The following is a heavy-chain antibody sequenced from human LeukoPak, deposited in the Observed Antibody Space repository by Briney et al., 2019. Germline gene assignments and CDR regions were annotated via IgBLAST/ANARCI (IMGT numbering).Heavy chain of an antibody. D-gene: IGHD5-18*01. J-gene: IGHJ4*02. Sequence: GGSLRLSCAASGFTFSSYAMSWVRQAPGKGLEWVSAISGSGGSTYYADSVKGRFTISRDNSKNTLYLQMNSLRAEDTAVYYCAKDGERDTAMVRAWGPTTPPYFDYWGQGTLVTVSS. CDR2: ISGSGGST. CDR1: GFTFSSYA. CDR3: AKDGERDTAMVRAWGPTTPPYFDY. V-gene: IGHV3-23*01.